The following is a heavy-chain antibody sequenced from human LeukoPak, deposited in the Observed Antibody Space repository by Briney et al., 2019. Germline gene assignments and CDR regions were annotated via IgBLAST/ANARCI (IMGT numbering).Heavy chain of an antibody. J-gene: IGHJ2*01. Sequence: SETLSLTRTVSGGSISSYYWSWIRQPPGKGLEWIGYIYYSGSTNYNPSLKSRVTISVDTSKNQFSLKLSSVTAADTAVYYCARSHERYDSSGYPSYWYFDLWGRGTLVTVSS. CDR1: GGSISSYY. D-gene: IGHD3-22*01. CDR2: IYYSGST. CDR3: ARSHERYDSSGYPSYWYFDL. V-gene: IGHV4-59*01.